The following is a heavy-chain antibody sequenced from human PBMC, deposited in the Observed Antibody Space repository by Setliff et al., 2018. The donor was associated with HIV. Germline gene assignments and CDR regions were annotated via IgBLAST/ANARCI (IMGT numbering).Heavy chain of an antibody. D-gene: IGHD2-8*02. CDR2: IHHSGTT. CDR1: GYSISSGYY. CDR3: ARVFWYGLPQIYYYMDV. Sequence: SETLSLTCAVSGYSISSGYYWAWIRQSPGKGLDWIGSIHHSGTTYYNPSLKSRFTLSRDNAKNSLYLQMNSLRAEDTAVYYCARVFWYGLPQIYYYMDVWGKGTTVTVSS. V-gene: IGHV4-38-2*01. J-gene: IGHJ6*03.